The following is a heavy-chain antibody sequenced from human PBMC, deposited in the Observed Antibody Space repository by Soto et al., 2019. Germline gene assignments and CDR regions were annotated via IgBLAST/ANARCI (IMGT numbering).Heavy chain of an antibody. V-gene: IGHV4-39*01. CDR1: GGSISSSTYY. CDR3: ARGQGLGFTMVRGIHGRYAEYFQH. CDR2: FFIGGNT. J-gene: IGHJ1*01. D-gene: IGHD3-10*01. Sequence: SETLFLTCTVSGGSISSSTYYWGWMRQPPGKGLEWIASFFIGGNTYYNPSLKSRVTISVDTSKNQFSLKLSSVTAADTAVYYCARGQGLGFTMVRGIHGRYAEYFQHWGQGTLVTVSS.